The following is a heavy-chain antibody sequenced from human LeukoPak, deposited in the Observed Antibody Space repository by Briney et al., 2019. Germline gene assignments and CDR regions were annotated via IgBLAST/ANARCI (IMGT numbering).Heavy chain of an antibody. J-gene: IGHJ6*03. CDR3: ARGTSIVYYYYMDV. CDR2: IWYDGSNK. D-gene: IGHD1-7*01. V-gene: IGHV3-33*01. Sequence: PGGSLRLSRAASGFTFSSYGMHWVRQAPGKGLEWVAVIWYDGSNKYYADSVKGRFTISRDNSKNTLYLQMNSLRAEDTAVYYCARGTSIVYYYYMDVWGKGTTVTVSS. CDR1: GFTFSSYG.